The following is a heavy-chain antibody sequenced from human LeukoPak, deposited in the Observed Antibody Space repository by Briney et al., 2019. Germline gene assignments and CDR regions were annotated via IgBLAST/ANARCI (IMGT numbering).Heavy chain of an antibody. CDR1: GGSISSSSYY. CDR3: ARAQGIAPYDY. V-gene: IGHV4-39*07. J-gene: IGHJ4*02. D-gene: IGHD2-21*01. Sequence: SGTLSLTCTVSGGSISSSSYYWGWIRQPPGKGLEWIGSIYHSGSTYYNPSLKSRVTISVDTSKNQFSLKLSSVTAADTAVYYCARAQGIAPYDYWGQGTLVTVSS. CDR2: IYHSGST.